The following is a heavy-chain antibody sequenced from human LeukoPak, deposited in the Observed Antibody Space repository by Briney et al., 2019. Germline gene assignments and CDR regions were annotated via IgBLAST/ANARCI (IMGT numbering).Heavy chain of an antibody. V-gene: IGHV3-33*01. Sequence: GGSLRLSCAASGFTFSSYGMHWVRQAPGKGLEWVAVIWYDGTNKYYGDSVKGRFTISRDNSKNTLYLQMNSLRAEDTAVYYCARVKDSSGWYFDYWGQGTLVTVSS. J-gene: IGHJ4*02. D-gene: IGHD6-19*01. CDR2: IWYDGTNK. CDR1: GFTFSSYG. CDR3: ARVKDSSGWYFDY.